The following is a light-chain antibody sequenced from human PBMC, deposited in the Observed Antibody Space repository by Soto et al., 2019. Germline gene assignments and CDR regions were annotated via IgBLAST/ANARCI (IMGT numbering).Light chain of an antibody. CDR3: SSYTSSSTRL. V-gene: IGLV2-14*01. CDR2: DVS. J-gene: IGLJ3*02. CDR1: SSDVGGYNY. Sequence: QPASVSGSPGQSITISCTGTSSDVGGYNYVSWYQQYPGKAPKVMIFDVSNRPSGVSDRFSGSKSGNTAFLTISGLQAEDEADYYCSSYTSSSTRLFGGGTKLTVL.